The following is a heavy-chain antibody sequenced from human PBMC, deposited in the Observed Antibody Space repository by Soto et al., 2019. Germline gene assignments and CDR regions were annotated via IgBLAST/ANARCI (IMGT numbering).Heavy chain of an antibody. CDR3: ASGNPYSSSWYVRNWFDP. D-gene: IGHD6-13*01. V-gene: IGHV4-34*01. CDR2: INHSGST. Sequence: SETLSLTCAVYGGSFSGYYWSWIRQPPGKGLEWIGEINHSGSTNYNPSLKSRVTISVDTSKNQFSLKLSSVTAADTAVYYCASGNPYSSSWYVRNWFDPWGQGTLGTVSS. J-gene: IGHJ5*02. CDR1: GGSFSGYY.